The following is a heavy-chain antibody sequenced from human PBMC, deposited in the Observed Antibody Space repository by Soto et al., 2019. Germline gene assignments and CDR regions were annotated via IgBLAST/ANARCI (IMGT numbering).Heavy chain of an antibody. J-gene: IGHJ6*03. Sequence: QVQLVQSGAEVKKPGSSVKVSCKASGGTFSSYTISWVRQAPGQGLEWMGRIIPILGIANYAQKFQGRVTITADKSTSTAYMELSSLRSDDTAVYYCAQIQGAIDNYMAVWGKGTTDTVSS. CDR1: GGTFSSYT. V-gene: IGHV1-69*02. CDR2: IIPILGIA. D-gene: IGHD3-10*01. CDR3: AQIQGAIDNYMAV.